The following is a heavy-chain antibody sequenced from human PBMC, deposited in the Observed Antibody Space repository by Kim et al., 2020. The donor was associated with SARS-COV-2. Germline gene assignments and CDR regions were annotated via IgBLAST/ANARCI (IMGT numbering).Heavy chain of an antibody. D-gene: IGHD5-18*01. V-gene: IGHV1-69*01. J-gene: IGHJ4*02. CDR3: AVIHEYYFDY. Sequence: TANYAQKFQGRVTITADESTSTAYMELSSLRSEDTAVYYCAVIHEYYFDYWGQGTLVTVSS. CDR2: TA.